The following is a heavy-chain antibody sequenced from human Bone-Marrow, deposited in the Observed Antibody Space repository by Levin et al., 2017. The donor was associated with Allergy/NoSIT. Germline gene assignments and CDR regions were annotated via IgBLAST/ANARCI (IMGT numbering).Heavy chain of an antibody. CDR1: GFSLSTSGVG. CDR3: AHRGYYHDSSGPNGFDP. V-gene: IGHV2-5*02. Sequence: ASGPTLVKPTQTLTLTCTFSGFSLSTSGVGVGWIRQPPGKALEWLALIYWDDDKRYSPSLRSRLTITQDTSKNQVVLTMTNMDPVDTATYYCAHRGYYHDSSGPNGFDPWGQGTLVTVSS. D-gene: IGHD3-22*01. CDR2: IYWDDDK. J-gene: IGHJ5*02.